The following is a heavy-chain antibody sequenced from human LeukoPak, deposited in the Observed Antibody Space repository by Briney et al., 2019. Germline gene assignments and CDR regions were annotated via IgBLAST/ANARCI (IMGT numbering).Heavy chain of an antibody. V-gene: IGHV1-3*01. CDR1: GYIFTSYA. CDR3: ARGVVVVAAVDY. D-gene: IGHD2-15*01. CDR2: INAGNGNT. Sequence: ASVKVSCKASGYIFTSYAMHWVRQAPGQRLEWMGWINAGNGNTKYSQKLQGRVTITRDTSASTAYMELSSLRSEDTAVYYCARGVVVVAAVDYWGQGTLVTVSS. J-gene: IGHJ4*02.